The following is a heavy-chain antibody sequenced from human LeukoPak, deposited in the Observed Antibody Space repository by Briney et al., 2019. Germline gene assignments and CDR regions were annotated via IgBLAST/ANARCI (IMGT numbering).Heavy chain of an antibody. V-gene: IGHV5-51*01. D-gene: IGHD3-9*01. Sequence: GESLKISCKTSGYSFINHWIGWVRQMPGKGLEWMGIIYPGDSGTRYSPSFRGQVTFSADKSSNTAYLQWSSLKASDAAMYYCARLMSYDILTGYADPFDYWGQGTLVTVSS. CDR1: GYSFINHW. CDR3: ARLMSYDILTGYADPFDY. CDR2: IYPGDSGT. J-gene: IGHJ4*02.